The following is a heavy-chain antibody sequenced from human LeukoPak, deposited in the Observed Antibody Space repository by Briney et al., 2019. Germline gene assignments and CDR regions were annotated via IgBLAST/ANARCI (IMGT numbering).Heavy chain of an antibody. CDR2: VSSSSSTI. D-gene: IGHD3-22*01. CDR3: ARVGYYDSSGPGAFDI. Sequence: GGSLRLSCAASGFTFSSYAMHWVRQAPGKGLEWVSYVSSSSSTIYYADSVKGRFTISRDNAKNSLYLQMNSLRAEDTAVYYCARVGYYDSSGPGAFDIWGQGTMVTVSS. CDR1: GFTFSSYA. V-gene: IGHV3-48*01. J-gene: IGHJ3*02.